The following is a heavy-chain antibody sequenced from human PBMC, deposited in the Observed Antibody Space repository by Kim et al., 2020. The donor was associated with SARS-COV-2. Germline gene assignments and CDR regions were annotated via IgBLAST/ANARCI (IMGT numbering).Heavy chain of an antibody. CDR3: ARATFYDFWSGNAFDI. J-gene: IGHJ3*02. V-gene: IGHV4-31*01. Sequence: LRSQVTISVDTSQNQFSLKLSSVTAADTAVYYCARATFYDFWSGNAFDIWGQGTMVTVSS. D-gene: IGHD3-3*01.